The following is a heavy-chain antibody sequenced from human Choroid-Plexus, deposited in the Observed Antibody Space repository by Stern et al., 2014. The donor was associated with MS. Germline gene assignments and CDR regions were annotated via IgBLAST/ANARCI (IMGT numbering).Heavy chain of an antibody. CDR3: AKDRQYLTYFFDH. V-gene: IGHV3-30*18. CDR1: GFTFGSCA. CDR2: VSYDGSKK. J-gene: IGHJ5*02. D-gene: IGHD2/OR15-2a*01. Sequence: VQLLQSGGGVVQPGRPLRLSCVASGFTFGSCAMHWVRQAPGKGLAWVAGVSYDGSKKYYADSVKGRFTISRDNSQNTLYMQMISLRPEDTAVYYCAKDRQYLTYFFDHWGQGSLVTVSS.